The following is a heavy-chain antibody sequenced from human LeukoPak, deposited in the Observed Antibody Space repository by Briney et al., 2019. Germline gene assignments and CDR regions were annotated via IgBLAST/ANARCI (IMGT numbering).Heavy chain of an antibody. Sequence: PGESLRLSWAASGFTFSSHCVNWVRQTPWKGLEWVSYISSGSSARYYADTVKGRFTISRDDARNSLYLQMKSLRAEDTAVYYCARMSGSRLPGYWGQGTLVTVSS. CDR3: ARMSGSRLPGY. J-gene: IGHJ4*02. D-gene: IGHD3-3*01. CDR1: GFTFSSHC. V-gene: IGHV3-48*01. CDR2: ISSGSSAR.